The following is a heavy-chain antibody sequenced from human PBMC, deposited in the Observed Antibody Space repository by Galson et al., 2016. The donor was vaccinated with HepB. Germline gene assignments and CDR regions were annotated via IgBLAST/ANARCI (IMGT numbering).Heavy chain of an antibody. Sequence: ETLSLTCAVYGGSFSGFYWTWIRQTPGRGLEWIGEINHSGNTNYNPSLESRVTMSVDTSKNHVSLKLRSVTAADTAIYYCARGYYYDSSGSYSYYYYMTVWGEGSSVTVSS. CDR2: INHSGNT. V-gene: IGHV4-34*01. CDR3: ARGYYYDSSGSYSYYYYMTV. D-gene: IGHD3-22*01. J-gene: IGHJ6*03. CDR1: GGSFSGFY.